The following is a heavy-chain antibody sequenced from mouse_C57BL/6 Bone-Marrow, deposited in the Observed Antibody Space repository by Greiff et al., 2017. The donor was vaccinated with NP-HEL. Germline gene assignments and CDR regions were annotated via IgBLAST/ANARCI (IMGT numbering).Heavy chain of an antibody. CDR2: IHPNSGST. CDR3: ARGGYYGSMDY. CDR1: GYTFTSYW. D-gene: IGHD1-1*01. J-gene: IGHJ4*01. Sequence: QVQLQQPGAELVKPGASVKLSCKASGYTFTSYWMHWVKQRPGQGLEWLGMIHPNSGSTNYNEKFKSKATLTVDKSSSTAYMQLSSLTSEDSAVYYCARGGYYGSMDYWGQGTSVTVSS. V-gene: IGHV1-64*01.